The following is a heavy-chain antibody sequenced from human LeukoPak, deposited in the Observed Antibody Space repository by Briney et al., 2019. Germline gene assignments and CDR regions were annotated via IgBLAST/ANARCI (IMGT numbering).Heavy chain of an antibody. CDR1: GYTFTTYD. D-gene: IGHD4-17*01. V-gene: IGHV1-8*01. CDR3: AVDYGDFLFDY. CDR2: MNPNSGNT. Sequence: GASVKVSCKASGYTFTTYDINWVRQATGHGLEWMGWMNPNSGNTGYAQKFQGRVTMTRNTSISTAYMELSSLRSEDTAVYYCAVDYGDFLFDYWGQGTLVTVSS. J-gene: IGHJ4*02.